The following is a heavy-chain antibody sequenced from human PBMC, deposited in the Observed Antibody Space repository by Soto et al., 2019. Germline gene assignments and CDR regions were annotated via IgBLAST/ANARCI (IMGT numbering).Heavy chain of an antibody. V-gene: IGHV6-1*01. CDR1: GDSVSSNSAT. Sequence: SQTLSLTCVISGDSVSSNSATWNLIRQSPSRGLEWLGRTYYRSKWYYDYAVSVKSRITINPDTSKNQFSLQLNSVTPEDTAVYYCARDPVTAADYFDYWGPGTLVTAPQ. CDR2: TYYRSKWYY. D-gene: IGHD6-13*01. CDR3: ARDPVTAADYFDY. J-gene: IGHJ4*02.